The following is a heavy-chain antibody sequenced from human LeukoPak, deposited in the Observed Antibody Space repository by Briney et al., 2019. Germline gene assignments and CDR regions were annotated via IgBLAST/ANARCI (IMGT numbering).Heavy chain of an antibody. CDR3: ARARWQLVPYFDS. CDR2: INPNSGGT. Sequence: ASVKVSCKASGYTFTDYHMHWVRQAPGQGLEGMGWINPNSGGTNFAQKFQGRVAMTRDTSISTAYMEPGSLRSDDTAVYYCARARWQLVPYFDSWGQGTLVTVSS. CDR1: GYTFTDYH. D-gene: IGHD6-6*01. J-gene: IGHJ4*02. V-gene: IGHV1-2*02.